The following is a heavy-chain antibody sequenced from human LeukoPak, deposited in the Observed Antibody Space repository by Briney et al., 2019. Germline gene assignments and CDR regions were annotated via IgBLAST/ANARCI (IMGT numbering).Heavy chain of an antibody. Sequence: ASVKVSCKASGYTFTSYGISWVRQAPGQGLEWMGWISAYNGNTNYAQKLQGRVTMTTDTSTSTAYMELRSLRSDDTAVYYCARVLYYDILTGYYVGSFDYWGQGTLVTVSS. CDR2: ISAYNGNT. J-gene: IGHJ4*02. CDR1: GYTFTSYG. V-gene: IGHV1-18*01. CDR3: ARVLYYDILTGYYVGSFDY. D-gene: IGHD3-9*01.